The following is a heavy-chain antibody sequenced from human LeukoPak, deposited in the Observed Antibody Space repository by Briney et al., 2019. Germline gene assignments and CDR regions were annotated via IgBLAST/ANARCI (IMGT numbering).Heavy chain of an antibody. J-gene: IGHJ3*02. D-gene: IGHD3-22*01. CDR2: DYYSGSS. CDR3: ARDLKLDGSSGYYAFDI. V-gene: IGHV4-59*01. Sequence: SETLSLTCTVSGGSITDYYWGWIRQPPGKGLEWIGYDYYSGSSNYNPSLKSRVTISVDTSENQFSLKMSSVTAADTAVYYCARDLKLDGSSGYYAFDIWGQGTMVTVSS. CDR1: GGSITDYY.